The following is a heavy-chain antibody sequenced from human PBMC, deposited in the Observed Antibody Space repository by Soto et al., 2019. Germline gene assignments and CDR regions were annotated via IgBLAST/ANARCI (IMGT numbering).Heavy chain of an antibody. D-gene: IGHD1-26*01. CDR2: ISGYNGDI. CDR1: GYTFNRHG. CDR3: AKGRIVGAREIEF. J-gene: IGHJ4*02. Sequence: QVHLVQSGGEVKKPGASVKVSCKASGYTFNRHGITCVRQAPGQVLEWMGWISGYNGDINYEQKFQGRVTLSSDTLTSTVYLELKSVRFEDTAVSYCAKGRIVGAREIEFWGQGTLVTVSS. V-gene: IGHV1-18*04.